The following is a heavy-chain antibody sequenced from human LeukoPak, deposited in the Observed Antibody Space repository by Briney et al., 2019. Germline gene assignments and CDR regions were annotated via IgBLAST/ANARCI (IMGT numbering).Heavy chain of an antibody. D-gene: IGHD2-15*01. V-gene: IGHV3-30*03. CDR3: AREPLDIVVVVAATRPCYGMDV. Sequence: GGSLRLSCAASGFTFSSYGMHWVRQAPGKGLEWVAVTSYDGRNKKYADSVKGRFTVSRDASKNTLYLQMNSLGAEDTAVYHCAREPLDIVVVVAATRPCYGMDVWGQGTTVTVSS. CDR2: TSYDGRNK. CDR1: GFTFSSYG. J-gene: IGHJ6*02.